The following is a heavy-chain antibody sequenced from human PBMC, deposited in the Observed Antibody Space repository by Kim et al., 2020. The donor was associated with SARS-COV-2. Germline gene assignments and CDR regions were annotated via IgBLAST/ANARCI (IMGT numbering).Heavy chain of an antibody. D-gene: IGHD3-9*01. V-gene: IGHV3-23*01. Sequence: GGSLRLSCAASGFTFSSYAMSWVRQAPGKGLEWVSAISGSGGSTYYADSVKGRFTISRDNSKNTLYLQMNSLRAEDTAVYYCAKIFHGGYDILTGYYDYWGQGTLVTVSS. CDR3: AKIFHGGYDILTGYYDY. CDR1: GFTFSSYA. CDR2: ISGSGGST. J-gene: IGHJ4*02.